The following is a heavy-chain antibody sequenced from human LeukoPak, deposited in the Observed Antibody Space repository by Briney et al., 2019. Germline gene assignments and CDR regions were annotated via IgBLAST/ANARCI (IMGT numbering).Heavy chain of an antibody. D-gene: IGHD5-18*01. V-gene: IGHV5-51*01. CDR2: IYPGDSDT. CDR3: ARRGYSYGYDY. J-gene: IGHJ4*02. CDR1: GYSFTSYW. Sequence: GESLKISCKASGYSFTSYWIGWVRQMPGKGLEWMGIIYPGDSDTTYSPSFQGQVTISADKSISTAYLQWSSVKASDTAMYYCARRGYSYGYDYWGQGTLVTVSS.